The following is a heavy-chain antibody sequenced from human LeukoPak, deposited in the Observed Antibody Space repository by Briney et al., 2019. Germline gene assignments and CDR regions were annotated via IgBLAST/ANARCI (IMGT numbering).Heavy chain of an antibody. CDR1: GFAFSLYW. J-gene: IGHJ5*02. CDR3: ARGAAWFNP. CDR2: INPDGTKT. Sequence: GSLRLSCAASGFAFSLYWMTWVRQAPGKGLEWVANINPDGTKTSYADFVEGRFSISRDNAKNALYLQMNSLRAEDTALYYCARGAAWFNPWGQGTLVTVSS. V-gene: IGHV3-7*03. D-gene: IGHD6-13*01.